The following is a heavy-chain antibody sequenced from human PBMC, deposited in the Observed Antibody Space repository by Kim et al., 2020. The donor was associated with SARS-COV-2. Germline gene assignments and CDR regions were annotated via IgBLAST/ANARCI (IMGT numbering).Heavy chain of an antibody. CDR3: ARDPPGPGYSFDL. D-gene: IGHD3-22*01. CDR2: IDYSGGT. Sequence: SETLSLTCLVSGGSISNHYWSWIRQPPGKGLEWIGYIDYSGGTNSNPPLKSRVTISVDTSKNQIPLKLYSVTAADTTVNYCARDPPGPGYSFDLWGQGTRVTVSA. V-gene: IGHV4-59*11. J-gene: IGHJ3*01. CDR1: GGSISNHY.